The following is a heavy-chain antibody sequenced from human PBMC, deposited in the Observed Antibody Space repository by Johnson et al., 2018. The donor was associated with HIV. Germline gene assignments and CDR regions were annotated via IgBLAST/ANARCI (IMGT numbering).Heavy chain of an antibody. V-gene: IGHV3-30*18. CDR3: AKDRGLSAFDI. Sequence: QVQLVESGGGVVQPGRSLRLSCAASGFTFSSYGMHWVRQAPGTGLEWVAVISYDGSNKYYADSVKGRFTISRDNSKNTLYLQMNSLRAEDTAVYYCAKDRGLSAFDIWGQGTMVTVSS. D-gene: IGHD3-10*01. CDR1: GFTFSSYG. CDR2: ISYDGSNK. J-gene: IGHJ3*02.